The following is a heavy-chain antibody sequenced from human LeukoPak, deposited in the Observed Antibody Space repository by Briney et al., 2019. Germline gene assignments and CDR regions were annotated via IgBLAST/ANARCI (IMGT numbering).Heavy chain of an antibody. V-gene: IGHV3-33*01. Sequence: PGGSLRLSCVASGFTFSSYGMRWVRQAPGKGLEWVAVIWYDGSDKYSADSVKGRFTISRDNSKNTLYLQMNSLRAEDTAVYYCARDKLQNTFDYWGQGTLVTVSS. CDR3: ARDKLQNTFDY. CDR1: GFTFSSYG. CDR2: IWYDGSDK. J-gene: IGHJ4*02. D-gene: IGHD1-26*01.